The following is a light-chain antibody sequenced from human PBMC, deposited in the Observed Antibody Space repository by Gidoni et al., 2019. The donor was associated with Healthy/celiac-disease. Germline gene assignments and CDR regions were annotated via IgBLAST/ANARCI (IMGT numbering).Light chain of an antibody. CDR3: QAWDSSSYV. Sequence: SYELTQPPSVSVSPGQTASITCSGDKLGDKYAFWYQQKPGQSPVLVIYQDSKRPSGIPERFSGSNSGNTATLTISGTQAMDEADYYCQAWDSSSYVFGTGTKVTAL. CDR1: KLGDKY. J-gene: IGLJ1*01. CDR2: QDS. V-gene: IGLV3-1*01.